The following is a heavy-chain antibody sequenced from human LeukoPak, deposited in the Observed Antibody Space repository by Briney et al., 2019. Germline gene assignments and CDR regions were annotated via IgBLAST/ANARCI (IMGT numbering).Heavy chain of an antibody. J-gene: IGHJ3*02. V-gene: IGHV4-34*01. CDR1: GGSFSGYY. CDR3: ARYIVSYPHDAFDI. D-gene: IGHD2-15*01. CDR2: INHSGST. Sequence: PSETLSLTCAVYGGSFSGYYWSWIRQPPGKGLEWIGEINHSGSTNYNPSLKSRVTISLDTSKNQFSLKLSSVTAADTAFYYCARYIVSYPHDAFDIWGQGTMVTVSS.